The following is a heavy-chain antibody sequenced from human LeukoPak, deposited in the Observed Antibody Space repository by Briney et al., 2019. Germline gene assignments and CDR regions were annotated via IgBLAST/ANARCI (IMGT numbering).Heavy chain of an antibody. CDR3: ARPAPYYDFWSGYYQYFQH. CDR2: ISYDGSNK. CDR1: GFTFSSYA. D-gene: IGHD3-3*01. Sequence: GGSLRLSCAASGFTFSSYAMHWVRQAPGKGLEWVAVISYDGSNKYYADSVKGRFTISRDNSKNTLYPQMNSLRAEDTAVYYCARPAPYYDFWSGYYQYFQHWGQGTLVTVSS. J-gene: IGHJ1*01. V-gene: IGHV3-30-3*01.